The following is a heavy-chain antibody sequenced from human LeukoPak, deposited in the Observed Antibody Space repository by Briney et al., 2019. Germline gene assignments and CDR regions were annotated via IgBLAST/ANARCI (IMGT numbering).Heavy chain of an antibody. J-gene: IGHJ4*02. CDR2: IYYSGST. Sequence: SETLSLTCTVSGGSISSYYWSWIRQPPGKGLEWIGCIYYSGSTNYNPSLKSRVTISVDTSKNQFSLKLSSVTAADTAVYYCASSIVALGSSGWYDYWGQGTLVTVSS. V-gene: IGHV4-59*01. D-gene: IGHD6-19*01. CDR1: GGSISSYY. CDR3: ASSIVALGSSGWYDY.